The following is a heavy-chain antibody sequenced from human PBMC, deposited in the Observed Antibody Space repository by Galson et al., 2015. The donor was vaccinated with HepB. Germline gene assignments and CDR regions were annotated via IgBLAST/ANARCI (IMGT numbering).Heavy chain of an antibody. Sequence: SLRLSCAASGFTFSSYAMSWVRQAPGKGLEWVSAISGSGGSTYYADSVKGRFTISRDNSKNTLYLQMNSLRAEDTAVYYCAKVRGLGITMIVVAYRGFDYWGQGTLVTVSS. J-gene: IGHJ4*02. CDR3: AKVRGLGITMIVVAYRGFDY. CDR1: GFTFSSYA. D-gene: IGHD3-22*01. CDR2: ISGSGGST. V-gene: IGHV3-23*01.